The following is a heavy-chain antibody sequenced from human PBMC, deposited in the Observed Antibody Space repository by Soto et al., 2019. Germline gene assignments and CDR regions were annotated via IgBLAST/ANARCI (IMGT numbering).Heavy chain of an antibody. CDR2: IWYDGSNK. J-gene: IGHJ4*02. CDR1: GFTFSSYG. D-gene: IGHD3-22*01. CDR3: AREHYDKAPTAY. Sequence: QVQLVESGGGVVQPGRSLRLSCAASGFTFSSYGMHWVRQAPGKGLEWVAVIWYDGSNKYYADSVKGRFTISRDNSKNTLYLRKHSLRAADTAVYYCAREHYDKAPTAYWGQGTLVTVSS. V-gene: IGHV3-33*01.